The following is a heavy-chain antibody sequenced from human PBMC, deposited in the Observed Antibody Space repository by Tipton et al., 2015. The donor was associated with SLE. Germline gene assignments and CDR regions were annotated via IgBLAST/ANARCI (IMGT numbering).Heavy chain of an antibody. Sequence: TLSLTCAVYGGSSRGHYWSWIRQPPGKGLGGIGEISHSGSTKYNPSLKSRDTISADTSKNQLSLKLTYVTAADTAVYYCARVEQLVRDAFDIWGQGAMVAVSS. V-gene: IGHV4-34*01. CDR2: ISHSGST. D-gene: IGHD6-13*01. CDR1: GGSSRGHY. CDR3: ARVEQLVRDAFDI. J-gene: IGHJ3*02.